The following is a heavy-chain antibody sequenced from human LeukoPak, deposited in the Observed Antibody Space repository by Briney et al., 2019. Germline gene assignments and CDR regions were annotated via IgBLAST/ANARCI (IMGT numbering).Heavy chain of an antibody. V-gene: IGHV3-74*01. CDR1: GFTFSKYW. CDR2: INTDGTVT. D-gene: IGHD6-19*01. CDR3: ATKQWLAPPPGS. Sequence: PGGSLRLSCAASGFTFSKYWMLWVRHAPGKGLESVSRINTDGTVTTSADSVKGRFTVSRDNADNTMFLQMNSVRDEDTAVYYCATKQWLAPPPGSWGQGTPVTVSS. J-gene: IGHJ5*02.